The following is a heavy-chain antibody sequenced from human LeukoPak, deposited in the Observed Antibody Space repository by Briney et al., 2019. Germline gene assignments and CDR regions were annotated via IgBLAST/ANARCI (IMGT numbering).Heavy chain of an antibody. Sequence: GGSLRLSCAAPGFTVSSNYMSWVRQAPGKGLEWVSVIYSGGSTYYADSVKGRFTISRDNAKNSLYLQMNSLRAEDTAVYYCAKTGYSYGYFAFDIWGQGTMVTVSS. CDR3: AKTGYSYGYFAFDI. CDR1: GFTVSSNY. D-gene: IGHD5-18*01. CDR2: IYSGGST. V-gene: IGHV3-53*01. J-gene: IGHJ3*02.